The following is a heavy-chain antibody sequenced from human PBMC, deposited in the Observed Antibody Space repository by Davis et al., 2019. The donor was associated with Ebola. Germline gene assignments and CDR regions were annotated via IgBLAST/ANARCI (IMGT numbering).Heavy chain of an antibody. CDR1: GFTFSEAW. CDR2: IKSKNVGGTT. CDR3: TWDLVPTAIGSPDW. Sequence: PGGSLRLSCAASGFTFSEAWMSWVRQAPGKGLEWVGRIKSKNVGGTTDYVAPVKGRFIISRDDSKDTLYLQMNSLKAEDTAVYYCTWDLVPTAIGSPDWWGQGTQVTVSS. J-gene: IGHJ4*02. D-gene: IGHD2-2*02. V-gene: IGHV3-15*01.